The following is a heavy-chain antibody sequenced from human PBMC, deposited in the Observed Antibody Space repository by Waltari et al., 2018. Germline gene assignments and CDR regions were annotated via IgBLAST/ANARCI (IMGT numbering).Heavy chain of an antibody. V-gene: IGHV3-53*01. Sequence: EVQLMESGGGLIQPGGSLRLSCVASGFTVSNNYMSWVRQAPGKGLEWVSVIYSGGTTYHADSGKGRFTISRDNSNNTLYLQMNSLRAEDTAVYYCGRGPSSSIGIWFDPRGQGTLVTVSS. J-gene: IGHJ5*02. CDR3: GRGPSSSIGIWFDP. CDR1: GFTVSNNY. CDR2: IYSGGTT. D-gene: IGHD6-13*01.